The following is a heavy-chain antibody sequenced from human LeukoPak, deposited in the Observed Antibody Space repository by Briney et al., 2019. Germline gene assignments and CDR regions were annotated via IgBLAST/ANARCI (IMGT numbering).Heavy chain of an antibody. D-gene: IGHD1-26*01. J-gene: IGHJ4*02. Sequence: GGSLRLSCAASGFTFSSYAMSWVRQAPGKGLEWVAFIRYDGSNKYYADSVKGRFTISRDNSKNTLYLQMNSLRAEDTAVYYCAKDRGSGSYCLGYWGQGTLVTVSS. CDR3: AKDRGSGSYCLGY. V-gene: IGHV3-30*02. CDR2: IRYDGSNK. CDR1: GFTFSSYA.